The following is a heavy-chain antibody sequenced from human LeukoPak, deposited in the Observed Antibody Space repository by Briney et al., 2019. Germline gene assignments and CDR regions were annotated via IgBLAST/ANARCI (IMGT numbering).Heavy chain of an antibody. CDR2: TYYRSKWYN. CDR1: GDSVSSNSAL. D-gene: IGHD1-1*01. CDR3: ANSKPMWNDAFDI. V-gene: IGHV6-1*01. Sequence: SQTLSLTCAISGDSVSSNSALWNWRRPSPSRGVEWLGRTYYRSKWYNDYAVSVKSRITINADTSKNQFSLQLNSVTPEDTAVYYCANSKPMWNDAFDIWGQGTMVTVSS. J-gene: IGHJ3*02.